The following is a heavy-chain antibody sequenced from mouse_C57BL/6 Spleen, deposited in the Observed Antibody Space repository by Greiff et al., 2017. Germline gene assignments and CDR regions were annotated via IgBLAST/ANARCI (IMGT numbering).Heavy chain of an antibody. CDR3: ARDRLDSSGYAMDY. CDR1: GFTFSSYA. Sequence: EVQLQESGGGLVKPGGSLKLSCAASGFTFSSYAMSWVRQTPEKRLEWVATISDGGSYTYYPDNVKGRFTLSRDDATNNLYLQMSHLKSEDTAMYYGARDRLDSSGYAMDYWGQGTSVTVSS. CDR2: ISDGGSYT. V-gene: IGHV5-4*01. J-gene: IGHJ4*01. D-gene: IGHD3-2*02.